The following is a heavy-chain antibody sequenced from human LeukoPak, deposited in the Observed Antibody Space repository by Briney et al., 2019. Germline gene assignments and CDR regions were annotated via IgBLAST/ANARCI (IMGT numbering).Heavy chain of an antibody. V-gene: IGHV3-53*01. J-gene: IGHJ4*02. CDR3: ATGNRHDYGDYFDY. Sequence: GESLRLSCAACGFTVSSNYMSWVRQAPGKGLEWVSVIYSGGSTYYADSVKGRFTISRDNSKNTLYLQMNSLRAEDTAVYYCATGNRHDYGDYFDYWGQGTLVTVSS. D-gene: IGHD4-17*01. CDR1: GFTVSSNY. CDR2: IYSGGST.